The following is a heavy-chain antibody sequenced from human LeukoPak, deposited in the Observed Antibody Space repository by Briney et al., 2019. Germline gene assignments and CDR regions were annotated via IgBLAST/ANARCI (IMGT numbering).Heavy chain of an antibody. CDR2: INLGDSDT. V-gene: IGHV5-51*01. CDR1: GYTFTSSW. D-gene: IGHD2-15*01. CDR3: VYCSGGSSSYGMDV. Sequence: GESLKISSKGAGYTFTSSWIAWVRQMPGKGLEWMGIINLGDSDTRYSPSFQGQVTISADKSISTAYLQWSSLKASDTAIYFCVYCSGGSSSYGMDVWGQGTTVTVSS. J-gene: IGHJ6*02.